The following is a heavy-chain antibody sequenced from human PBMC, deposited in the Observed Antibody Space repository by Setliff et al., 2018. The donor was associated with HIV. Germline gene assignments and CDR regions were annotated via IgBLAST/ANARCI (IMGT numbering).Heavy chain of an antibody. CDR1: GFTFKDFA. Sequence: GGSLRLSCVASGFTFKDFAMYWVRQAPGKGLEWVSAISYDGSRIHYADSVKGRFTISRDNSKNTLYLQVNSLRPEDTAVYHCATARIPTGGTSTSFDYWGQGTLVTVSS. CDR2: ISYDGSRI. D-gene: IGHD1-1*01. CDR3: ATARIPTGGTSTSFDY. V-gene: IGHV3-30*03. J-gene: IGHJ4*02.